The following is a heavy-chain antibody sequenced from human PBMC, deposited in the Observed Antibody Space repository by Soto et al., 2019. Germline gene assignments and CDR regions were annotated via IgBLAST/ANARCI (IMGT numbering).Heavy chain of an antibody. CDR3: ARDRYASIAARHYYDGIDV. D-gene: IGHD6-6*01. CDR2: ISSSGSTI. CDR1: GFTFSDYY. V-gene: IGHV3-11*01. Sequence: GGSLRLSCAASGFTFSDYYMSWIRQAPGKGLEWVSYISSSGSTIYYADSVKGRFTISRDNAKNSLYLQMNSLRAEDTVVYYCARDRYASIAARHYYDGIDVWGQGTMVTVSS. J-gene: IGHJ6*02.